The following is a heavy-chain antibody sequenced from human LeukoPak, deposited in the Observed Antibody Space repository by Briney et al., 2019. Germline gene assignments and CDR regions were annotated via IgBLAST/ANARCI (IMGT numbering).Heavy chain of an antibody. CDR1: GGSLTTYY. Sequence: SETLSLTCTVSGGSLTTYYWSWIRQPPGKGLDWIAYIYYSGSTNYNPSLRSRVTISLDRSKNQFSLKLSSVTAADTAVFFCARLASGDTYSNYYHVDVWGKGTAVTVSS. D-gene: IGHD3-10*01. V-gene: IGHV4-59*12. J-gene: IGHJ6*03. CDR3: ARLASGDTYSNYYHVDV. CDR2: IYYSGST.